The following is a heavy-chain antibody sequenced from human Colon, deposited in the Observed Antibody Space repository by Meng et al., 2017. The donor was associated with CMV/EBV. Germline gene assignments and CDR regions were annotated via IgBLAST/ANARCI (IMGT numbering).Heavy chain of an antibody. Sequence: GESLKISCAASGFIFDKYAMHWVRRAPGKGLEWVSASTGSGDVTYYADSVKGRFTISRDNSKNTLYLQMNSLRAEDTAVYFCAKALNLVVPAPAYFHYWGNGTLVTVSS. CDR2: STGSGDVT. J-gene: IGHJ4*01. CDR3: AKALNLVVPAPAYFHY. V-gene: IGHV3-23*01. CDR1: GFIFDKYA. D-gene: IGHD2-2*01.